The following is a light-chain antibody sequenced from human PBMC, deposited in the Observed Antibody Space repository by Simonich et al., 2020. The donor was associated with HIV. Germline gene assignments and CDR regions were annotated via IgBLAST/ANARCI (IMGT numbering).Light chain of an antibody. Sequence: QSALTQPASVSGSPGQSITISCTGTSIDVVGYNYVSWSQQPPGKAPKLMIYDVSNRPSGVSNRFSGSNSGNTASLTISGLQAEDEADYYCSSYTSSSTLGVFGGGTKLTVL. V-gene: IGLV2-14*03. CDR1: SIDVVGYNY. CDR3: SSYTSSSTLGV. J-gene: IGLJ2*01. CDR2: DVS.